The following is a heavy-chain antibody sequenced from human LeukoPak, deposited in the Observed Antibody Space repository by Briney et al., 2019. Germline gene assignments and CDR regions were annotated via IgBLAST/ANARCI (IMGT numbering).Heavy chain of an antibody. CDR2: IKQDGSEK. Sequence: GGSLRLSCAASGFTFSSYWMSWVRQAPGKGLEWVANIKQDGSEKYYVDSVKGRFTISRDNAKNSLYLQMNSLRAEDTAVYYCASSVATTREDFYYYYGMDVWGKGTTVTVSS. V-gene: IGHV3-7*03. J-gene: IGHJ6*04. CDR1: GFTFSSYW. D-gene: IGHD5-12*01. CDR3: ASSVATTREDFYYYYGMDV.